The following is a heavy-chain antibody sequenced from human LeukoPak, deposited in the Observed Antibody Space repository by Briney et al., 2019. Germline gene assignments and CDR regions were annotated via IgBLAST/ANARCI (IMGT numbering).Heavy chain of an antibody. Sequence: PGGSLRLSCAASGFTFSGYAMNWVRQAPGTGLEWVSSIPGSGGATYYADSVRGRFSISRDSSKNTVYLQMNSLRDEDTAVYYCARARPWDSSRSYYFGMDVWGHGTTVTVSS. CDR3: ARARPWDSSRSYYFGMDV. J-gene: IGHJ6*02. D-gene: IGHD3-22*01. CDR2: IPGSGGAT. V-gene: IGHV3-23*01. CDR1: GFTFSGYA.